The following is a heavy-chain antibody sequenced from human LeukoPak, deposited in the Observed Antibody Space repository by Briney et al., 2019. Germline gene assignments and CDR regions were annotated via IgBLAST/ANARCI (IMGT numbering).Heavy chain of an antibody. Sequence: GGSLRLSCAASGFTFSSYAMPWVRQAPGKGLEYVSAISSNGGSTYYANSVKGRFTISRDNSKNTLYLQMGSLRAEDMAVYYCARGRITIFGVAMRLDYWGQGTLVTVSS. CDR3: ARGRITIFGVAMRLDY. D-gene: IGHD3-3*01. CDR2: ISSNGGST. CDR1: GFTFSSYA. J-gene: IGHJ4*02. V-gene: IGHV3-64*01.